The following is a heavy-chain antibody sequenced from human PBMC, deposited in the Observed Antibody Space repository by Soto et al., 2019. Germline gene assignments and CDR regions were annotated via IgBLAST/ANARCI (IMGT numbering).Heavy chain of an antibody. Sequence: QVQLVQSGAEVKEPGDSVRVSCEASGYTFTAYNIHWVRKAPGQGLEWMGWINPKFGDTTYAQDFQGRVSMTRDMSISTVYMELSRLTSDDTAIYYCARNMDYYYGRGSGNGHGVWGQGTTVTVFS. CDR1: GYTFTAYN. CDR2: INPKFGDT. D-gene: IGHD3-10*02. V-gene: IGHV1-2*02. J-gene: IGHJ6*02. CDR3: ARNMDYYYGRGSGNGHGV.